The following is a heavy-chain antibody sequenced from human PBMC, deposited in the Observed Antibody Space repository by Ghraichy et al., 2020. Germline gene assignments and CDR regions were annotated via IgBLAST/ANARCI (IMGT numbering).Heavy chain of an antibody. V-gene: IGHV1-18*01. Sequence: ASVKVSCKASGYTFTSYGISWVRQAPGQGLEWMGWISAYNGNTNYAQKLQGRVTMTTDTSTSTAYMELRSLRSDDTAVYYCARDTPSYYDILTRYAFDMGPRDNGHRLF. CDR3: ARDTPSYYDILTRYAFD. D-gene: IGHD3-9*01. CDR2: ISAYNGNT. J-gene: IGHJ3*02. CDR1: GYTFTSYG.